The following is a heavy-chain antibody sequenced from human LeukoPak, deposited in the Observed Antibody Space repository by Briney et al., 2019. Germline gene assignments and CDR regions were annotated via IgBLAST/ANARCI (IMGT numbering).Heavy chain of an antibody. J-gene: IGHJ4*02. V-gene: IGHV4-38-2*01. Sequence: SETLSLTCDVSGYSISGGYFWGWLRQPPGMGLEWIGSTAHRGTTYYNPSLKGRVSISIDGSKKQFSLSLTSVTAADTAIYYCARVTRNSGWFFDNWGQGNLATVSS. CDR1: GYSISGGYF. D-gene: IGHD6-19*01. CDR2: TAHRGTT. CDR3: ARVTRNSGWFFDN.